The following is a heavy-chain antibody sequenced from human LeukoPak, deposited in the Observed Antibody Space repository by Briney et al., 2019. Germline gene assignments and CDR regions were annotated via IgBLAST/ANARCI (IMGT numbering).Heavy chain of an antibody. CDR3: ARGAYSSED. CDR1: GYSISSGYY. CDR2: IHHSGST. Sequence: SETLSLTCTVSGYSISSGYYWGWIRQPPGKGLEWIGSIHHSGSTNYNPSLKSRVTISLDTSKNQFSLKLSSVTAADTAVYYCARGAYSSEDWGQGTLVTVSS. J-gene: IGHJ4*02. D-gene: IGHD6-19*01. V-gene: IGHV4-38-2*02.